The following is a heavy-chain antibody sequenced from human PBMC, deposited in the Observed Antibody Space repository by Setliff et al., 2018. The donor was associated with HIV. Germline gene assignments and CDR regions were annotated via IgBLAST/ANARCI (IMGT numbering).Heavy chain of an antibody. Sequence: PGASVKVSCKTSGYMFIAYGMSWVRRAPGQGLEWMGWIGPYNGRTEYAQEFQGRVSLTSDTSVSTAYMDLTTLSSADTAIYYCAKADVLLCDFWGQGTLVTVSS. V-gene: IGHV1-18*01. CDR2: IGPYNGRT. CDR3: AKADVLLCDF. CDR1: GYMFIAYG. J-gene: IGHJ4*02. D-gene: IGHD3-16*01.